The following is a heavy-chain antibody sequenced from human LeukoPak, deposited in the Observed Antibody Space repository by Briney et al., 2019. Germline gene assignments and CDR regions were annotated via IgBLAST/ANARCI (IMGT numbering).Heavy chain of an antibody. CDR2: IYSGGST. Sequence: PGGSLRLSCAASGFTVSSNYMSWVRQAPGKGLEWVSVIYSGGSTYYADSVKGRFTISRDNSKNTLYLQMNSLRAEDTAVYYCAKNYYDSSGYYYWAFDYWGQGTLVTVSS. V-gene: IGHV3-53*01. CDR3: AKNYYDSSGYYYWAFDY. J-gene: IGHJ4*02. D-gene: IGHD3-22*01. CDR1: GFTVSSNY.